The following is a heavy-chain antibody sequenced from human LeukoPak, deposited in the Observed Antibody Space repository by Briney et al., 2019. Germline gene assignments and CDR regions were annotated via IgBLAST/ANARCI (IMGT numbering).Heavy chain of an antibody. Sequence: ASVKVSCKASGYTFTGYYMHWVRQAPGQGLEWMGWINPNSGGTNYAQKFQGRVTMTRDTSISTAYMELSRLRSDDTAVYYCARQLSYGFWSSDYWGQGTLVTVSS. J-gene: IGHJ4*02. D-gene: IGHD3-3*01. V-gene: IGHV1-2*02. CDR2: INPNSGGT. CDR1: GYTFTGYY. CDR3: ARQLSYGFWSSDY.